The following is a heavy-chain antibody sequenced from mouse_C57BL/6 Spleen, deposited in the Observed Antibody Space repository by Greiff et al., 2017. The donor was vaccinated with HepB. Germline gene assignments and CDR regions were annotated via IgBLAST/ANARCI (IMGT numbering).Heavy chain of an antibody. D-gene: IGHD3-2*02. CDR2: ISSGSSTI. CDR1: GFTFSDYG. V-gene: IGHV5-17*01. CDR3: ARVGLGPYWYFDV. J-gene: IGHJ1*03. Sequence: EVQLVESGGGLVKPGGSLKLSCAASGFTFSDYGMHWVRQAPEKGLEWVAYISSGSSTIYYADTVKGRFTISRDNAKNTLFLQMTSLRCEDTAMYYCARVGLGPYWYFDVWGTGTTVTVSS.